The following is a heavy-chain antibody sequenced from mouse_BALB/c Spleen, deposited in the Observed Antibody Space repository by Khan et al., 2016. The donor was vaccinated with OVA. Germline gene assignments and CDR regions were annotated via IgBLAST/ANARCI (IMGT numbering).Heavy chain of an antibody. J-gene: IGHJ4*01. Sequence: DLVKPGASVKLSCKASGYTFTSYWINWIKQRPGQGLEWIGQISPGSGSDYYNKIFTVKATLTVDTSSTTAYIQLSSLSSEDSAVYFCSRSNYYCSGLYAMDYWGQGTSVTVSS. CDR3: SRSNYYCSGLYAMDY. D-gene: IGHD1-1*01. CDR2: ISPGSGSD. V-gene: IGHV1S41*01. CDR1: GYTFTSYW.